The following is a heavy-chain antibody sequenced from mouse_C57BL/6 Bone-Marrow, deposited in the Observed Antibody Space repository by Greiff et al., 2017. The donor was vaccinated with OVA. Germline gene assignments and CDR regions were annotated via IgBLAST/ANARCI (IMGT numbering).Heavy chain of an antibody. V-gene: IGHV3-6*01. J-gene: IGHJ3*01. Sequence: EVQLLESGPGLVKPSQSLSLTCSVTGYSITSGYYWNWIRQFPGNKLEWMGYISYDGSNKYNPSLKNRISITRDTSKNQFFLKLNSVTTEDTATYYCARDPLYDGSFAYWGQGTLVTVSA. CDR3: ARDPLYDGSFAY. D-gene: IGHD2-3*01. CDR1: GYSITSGYY. CDR2: ISYDGSN.